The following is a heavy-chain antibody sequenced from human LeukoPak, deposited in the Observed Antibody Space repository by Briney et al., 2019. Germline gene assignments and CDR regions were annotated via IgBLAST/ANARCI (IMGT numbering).Heavy chain of an antibody. CDR1: GGSFSGYY. CDR2: INHSGST. CDR3: ARDDRPIHY. Sequence: PSETLSLTCAVYGGSFSGYYWSWIRQPPGQGLEWIGEINHSGSTNYNPSLKSRVTISVDTSKNQFSLKLSSVTAADTAVYYCARDDRPIHYWGQGTLVTVSS. J-gene: IGHJ4*02. D-gene: IGHD3-9*01. V-gene: IGHV4-34*01.